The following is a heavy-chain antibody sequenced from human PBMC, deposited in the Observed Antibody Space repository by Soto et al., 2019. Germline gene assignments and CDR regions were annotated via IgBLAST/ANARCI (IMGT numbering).Heavy chain of an antibody. CDR3: ARDRRITIFGVVTNYWHFDL. V-gene: IGHV1-8*01. CDR1: GYTFTSYD. CDR2: MNPNSGNT. Sequence: ASVKVSWKASGYTFTSYDINWVRQATGQGLEWMGWMNPNSGNTGYAQKFQGRVTMTRNTSISTAYMELSSLRSEDTAVYYCARDRRITIFGVVTNYWHFDLWGRGTLVTVSS. D-gene: IGHD3-3*01. J-gene: IGHJ2*01.